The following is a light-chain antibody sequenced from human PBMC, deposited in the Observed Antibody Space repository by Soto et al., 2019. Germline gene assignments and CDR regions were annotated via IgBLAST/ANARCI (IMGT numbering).Light chain of an antibody. J-gene: IGLJ1*01. CDR2: EVT. CDR3: CSYAGPNTFV. V-gene: IGLV2-23*02. Sequence: QSALTQSASVSGSPGQSINISSTGTSSDVGPYNLVSWYQQHPGKAPKLIIYEVTERPSGVSNRFSGSKSGNTASLTISGLQADDEADYYCCSYAGPNTFVFGLGTKLTVL. CDR1: SSDVGPYNL.